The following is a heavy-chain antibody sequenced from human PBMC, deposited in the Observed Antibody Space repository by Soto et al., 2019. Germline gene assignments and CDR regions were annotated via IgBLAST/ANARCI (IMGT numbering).Heavy chain of an antibody. J-gene: IGHJ6*02. D-gene: IGHD3-16*01. CDR1: GGSFSGYY. V-gene: IGHV4-34*01. CDR3: ARGRDGYNWGSYYYYGMDV. Sequence: QVQLQQWGAGLLKPSETLSLTCAVYGGSFSGYYWSWIRQPPGKGLEWIGEINHSGSTNYNPSLKSRVTISVDTSKNQFSLKLSSVTAADTAVYYCARGRDGYNWGSYYYYGMDVWGQGTTVTVS. CDR2: INHSGST.